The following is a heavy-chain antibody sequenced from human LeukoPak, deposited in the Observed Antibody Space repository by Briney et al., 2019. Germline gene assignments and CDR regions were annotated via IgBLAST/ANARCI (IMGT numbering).Heavy chain of an antibody. CDR2: IKQDGSGK. CDR1: GFTFSSYW. CDR3: ARDEESYGYSFDY. Sequence: PGGSLRLSCAASGFTFSSYWMSWVRQAPGKGLEWVANIKQDGSGKYYVDSVKGRFTISRDNAKNSLYLQMNSLRAEDTAVYYCARDEESYGYSFDYWGQGTLVTVSS. V-gene: IGHV3-7*01. D-gene: IGHD5-18*01. J-gene: IGHJ4*02.